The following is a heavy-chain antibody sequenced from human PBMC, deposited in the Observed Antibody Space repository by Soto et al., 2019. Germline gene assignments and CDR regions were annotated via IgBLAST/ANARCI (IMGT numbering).Heavy chain of an antibody. D-gene: IGHD2-2*01. CDR2: INSDGSST. CDR1: GYTFSSFW. V-gene: IGHV3-74*03. CDR3: TRAAWDCTSASCLINH. Sequence: GGSLRLSCAASGYTFSSFWMHWVRQVPGKGLVWVSRINSDGSSTTYADSVKGRFTISRDNAKNTLYLQMNSLKAEDTAVYYCTRAAWDCTSASCLINHGGQGTLVTV. J-gene: IGHJ4*02.